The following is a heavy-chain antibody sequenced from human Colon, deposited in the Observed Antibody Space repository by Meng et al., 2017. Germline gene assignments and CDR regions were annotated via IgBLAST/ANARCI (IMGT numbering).Heavy chain of an antibody. J-gene: IGHJ4*02. V-gene: IGHV4-30-4*01. CDR2: IHSSGNT. CDR1: GGSINSADYY. Sequence: QVQLQESGPGVVKPSQTLSLTCTISGGSINSADYYWNWIRQSPGKGLEWLGYIHSSGNTYYTPSLKSRLTMSLDTSKNQFSLRLTSVTAADSAVYSCVGGPVIREGRTFDFGGQGALVTVSS. CDR3: VGGPVIREGRTFDF. D-gene: IGHD2-21*01.